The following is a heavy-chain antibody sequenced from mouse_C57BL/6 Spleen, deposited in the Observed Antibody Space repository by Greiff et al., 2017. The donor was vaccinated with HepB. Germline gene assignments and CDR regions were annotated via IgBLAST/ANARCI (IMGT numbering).Heavy chain of an antibody. V-gene: IGHV6-3*01. J-gene: IGHJ3*01. Sequence: EVKLMESGGGLVQPGGSLKLSCVASGFTFSNYWMNWVRQSPEKGLEWVAQIRLKSDNYATHYAESVKGRFTISRDDSKSSFYLQMNNSRAEDTGIYYCTYDYGLFAYWGQGTLVTVSS. CDR3: TYDYGLFAY. D-gene: IGHD2-4*01. CDR1: GFTFSNYW. CDR2: IRLKSDNYAT.